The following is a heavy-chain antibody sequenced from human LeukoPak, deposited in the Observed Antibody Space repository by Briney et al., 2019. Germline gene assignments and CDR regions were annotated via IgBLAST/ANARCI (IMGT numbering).Heavy chain of an antibody. D-gene: IGHD5-12*01. CDR3: ARWGYLPIYSGFDY. V-gene: IGHV3-7*01. CDR1: GFTFDDYG. J-gene: IGHJ4*02. Sequence: QPGGSLRLSCAASGFTFDDYGMSWGRQAPGKGLEWVSNIKEDGSEKYYVDSVKGRFTISRDNAKNSLYLQMNSLRAEDTAVYYCARWGYLPIYSGFDYWGQGTLVTVSS. CDR2: IKEDGSEK.